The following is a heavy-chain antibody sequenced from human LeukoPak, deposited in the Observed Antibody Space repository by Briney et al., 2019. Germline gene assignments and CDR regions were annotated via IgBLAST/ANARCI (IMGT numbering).Heavy chain of an antibody. Sequence: GGSLRLSCSASGFTFSSYAMHWVRQVPGKGLEFVSGISSNGGGTDSADSVKGRFTISRDNAKNTLSLQMNSLRVEDTAVYYCARAQWLADDAFDVWGQGTMVTVSS. CDR2: ISSNGGGT. CDR1: GFTFSSYA. D-gene: IGHD6-19*01. CDR3: ARAQWLADDAFDV. V-gene: IGHV3-64*04. J-gene: IGHJ3*01.